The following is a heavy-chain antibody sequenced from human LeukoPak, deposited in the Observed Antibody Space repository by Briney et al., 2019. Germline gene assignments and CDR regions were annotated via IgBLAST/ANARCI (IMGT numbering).Heavy chain of an antibody. CDR2: IYHSGST. CDR3: ARARGGGFGELLYYFDY. J-gene: IGHJ4*02. CDR1: GGSISSGGYY. V-gene: IGHV4-30-2*01. D-gene: IGHD3-10*01. Sequence: SETLSLTCTVSGGSISSGGYYWSWIRQPPGKGLEWIGYIYHSGSTYYNPSLKSRVTISVDKSKNQFSLKLSSVTAADTAVYYCARARGGGFGELLYYFDYWGQGTLVTVSS.